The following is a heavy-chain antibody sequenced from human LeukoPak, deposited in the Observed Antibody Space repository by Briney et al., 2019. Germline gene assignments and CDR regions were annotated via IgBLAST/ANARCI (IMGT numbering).Heavy chain of an antibody. CDR1: GYTFTSYG. Sequence: ASVKVSCKASGYTFTSYGISWVRLAPGQGLEWMGWISAYNGNTNYAQKLQGRVTMTTDTSTSTAYMELRSLRSDDTAVYYCARQHSGYDSYYYYYYMDVWGKGTTVTVSS. D-gene: IGHD5-12*01. CDR2: ISAYNGNT. J-gene: IGHJ6*03. V-gene: IGHV1-18*01. CDR3: ARQHSGYDSYYYYYYMDV.